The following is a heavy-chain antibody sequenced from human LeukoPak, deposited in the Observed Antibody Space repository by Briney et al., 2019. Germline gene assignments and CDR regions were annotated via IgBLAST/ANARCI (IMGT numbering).Heavy chain of an antibody. CDR3: ARLPRNFYDPPL. V-gene: IGHV4-34*01. J-gene: IGHJ4*02. CDR1: GGSFSGYY. Sequence: SETLSLTCAVYGGSFSGYYWSWIRQPPGKGLEWIGEINHSGSTNYNPSLKSRVTISVDTSKNQFSLKLSSVTAADTAVYYCARLPRNFYDPPLWGQGTLVTVSS. D-gene: IGHD3-22*01. CDR2: INHSGST.